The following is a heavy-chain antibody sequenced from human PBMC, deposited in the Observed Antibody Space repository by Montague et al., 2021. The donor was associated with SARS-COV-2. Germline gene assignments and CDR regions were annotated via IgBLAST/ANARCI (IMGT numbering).Heavy chain of an antibody. Sequence: SETLSLTCTVSGGSISSSSYYWGCIRQPPGKGLEWIGSIYYSGSTYYNPSLKSRVTISVDTSKNQFSLKLSSVTAADTAVYYCARVGRQQLGRLSGMDVWGQGTTVTVSS. CDR3: ARVGRQQLGRLSGMDV. V-gene: IGHV4-39*07. CDR2: IYYSGST. CDR1: GGSISSSSYY. J-gene: IGHJ6*02. D-gene: IGHD6-13*01.